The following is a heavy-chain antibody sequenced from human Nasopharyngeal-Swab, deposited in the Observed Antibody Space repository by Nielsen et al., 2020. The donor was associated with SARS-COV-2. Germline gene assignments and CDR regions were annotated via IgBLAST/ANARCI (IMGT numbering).Heavy chain of an antibody. D-gene: IGHD3-22*01. J-gene: IGHJ4*02. CDR2: IYYSGST. V-gene: IGHV4-39*01. Sequence: SETLSLTCTVSGGSISSSSYYWGWIRQPPGKGLEWIGSIYYSGSTSYNPSLKGRVTISVDTSKNQFSLKLSSVTAADTAVYYCAKQYYYDSSGYDPRSYYFDYWGQGTLVTVSS. CDR1: GGSISSSSYY. CDR3: AKQYYYDSSGYDPRSYYFDY.